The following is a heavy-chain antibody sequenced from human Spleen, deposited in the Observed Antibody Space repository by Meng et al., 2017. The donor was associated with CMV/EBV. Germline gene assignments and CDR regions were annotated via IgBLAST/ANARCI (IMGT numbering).Heavy chain of an antibody. Sequence: VHLEGPGPGLVKPAQPLSLTCTVSGGSISSGDYYWSWIRQPPGKGLEWIGYIYYSGSTYYNPSLKSRVTISVDTSKNQFSLKLSSVTAADTAVYYCARGVVTRWADWGQGTLVTVSS. CDR3: ARGVVTRWAD. CDR1: GGSISSGDYY. J-gene: IGHJ4*02. D-gene: IGHD2-21*02. CDR2: IYYSGST. V-gene: IGHV4-30-4*08.